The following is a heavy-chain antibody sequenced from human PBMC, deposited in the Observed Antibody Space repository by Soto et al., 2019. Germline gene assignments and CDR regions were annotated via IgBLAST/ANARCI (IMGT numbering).Heavy chain of an antibody. V-gene: IGHV4-34*01. CDR3: KGDSSGYFFDY. CDR1: GGSFSGYY. CDR2: INHSGST. Sequence: SETLSLTCAVYGGSFSGYYWSWIRQPPGKGLEWIGEINHSGSTNYNPSLKSRVTISVDTSKNQFSLKLSSVTAADTAVYYCKGDSSGYFFDYWGQGALVTVSS. D-gene: IGHD3-22*01. J-gene: IGHJ4*02.